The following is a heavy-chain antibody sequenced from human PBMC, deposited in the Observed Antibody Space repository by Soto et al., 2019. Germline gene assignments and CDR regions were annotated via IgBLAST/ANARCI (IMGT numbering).Heavy chain of an antibody. CDR1: GGSFSGYY. J-gene: IGHJ6*02. Sequence: PSETLSLTCAVYGGSFSGYYWSWIRQPPGKGLEWIGEINHSGSTNYNPSLKSRVTISVDTSKNQFSLKLSSVTAADTALYYCARGGRGLAAAAYYYAMDVSGQGTTVTVSS. CDR2: INHSGST. CDR3: ARGGRGLAAAAYYYAMDV. V-gene: IGHV4-34*01. D-gene: IGHD6-13*01.